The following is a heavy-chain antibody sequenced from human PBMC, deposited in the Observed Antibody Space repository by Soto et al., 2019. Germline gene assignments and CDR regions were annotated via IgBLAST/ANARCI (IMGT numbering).Heavy chain of an antibody. Sequence: QVQLQESGPGLVKPSETLSLTCTVSGGSINSYYWSWIRQPPGKGLEWFGYVYYSGSTNYNPSLTSRVTISMDTSKNQFSLKLSFVTAADTAVYYCARAFTVTTPYNGFDPWGQGTLVTVSS. V-gene: IGHV4-59*01. J-gene: IGHJ5*02. D-gene: IGHD4-4*01. CDR2: VYYSGST. CDR3: ARAFTVTTPYNGFDP. CDR1: GGSINSYY.